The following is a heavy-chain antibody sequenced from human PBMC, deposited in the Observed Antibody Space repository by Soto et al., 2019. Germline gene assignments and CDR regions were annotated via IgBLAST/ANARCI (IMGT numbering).Heavy chain of an antibody. CDR1: GGSITRGGYY. CDR2: IYNSGTT. CDR3: ARDPAP. V-gene: IGHV4-31*03. Sequence: QVQLQESGPGLVKPSETLSLTCTVSGGSITRGGYYWSWIRQHPGKGLEWIGYIYNSGTTCYNPSLQSRVTISVGTSKNQFSLKLTSVTAADTAVYYCARDPAPWGQGTLVTVSS. J-gene: IGHJ5*02.